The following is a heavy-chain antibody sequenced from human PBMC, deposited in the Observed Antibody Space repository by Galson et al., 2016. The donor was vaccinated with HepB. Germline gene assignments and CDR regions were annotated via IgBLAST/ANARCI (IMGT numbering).Heavy chain of an antibody. Sequence: SLRLSCAASGFIFSTYSMNWVRQAPGKGLEWVSSISSGSAYRYYADSVKARFTISRDNAKKSLYLQMNSLRAEDTAVYYCARMRYSSGWLDGFDIWGQGTMVTVSS. J-gene: IGHJ3*02. CDR1: GFIFSTYS. CDR2: ISSGSAYR. V-gene: IGHV3-21*01. D-gene: IGHD6-19*01. CDR3: ARMRYSSGWLDGFDI.